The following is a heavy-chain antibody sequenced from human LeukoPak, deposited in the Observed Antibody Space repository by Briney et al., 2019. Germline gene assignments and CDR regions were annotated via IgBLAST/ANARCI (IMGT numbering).Heavy chain of an antibody. J-gene: IGHJ4*02. D-gene: IGHD2-2*02. CDR1: GFIFSSYA. Sequence: PGRSLRLSCAASGFIFSSYAMHWVRQAPGKGLEWVAFIRYDGSNKYYADSVKGRFTISRDNSKNTLYLQMNSLRAEDTAVYYCASRRDSIVVVPAAIRDYWGQGTLVTVSS. CDR3: ASRRDSIVVVPAAIRDY. CDR2: IRYDGSNK. V-gene: IGHV3-30*02.